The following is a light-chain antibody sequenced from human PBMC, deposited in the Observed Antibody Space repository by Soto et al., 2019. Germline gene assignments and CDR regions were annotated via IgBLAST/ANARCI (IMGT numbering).Light chain of an antibody. Sequence: DIQMTQSPSSLSASVGDRVTITCRASQSISYFLNWYQQKPGKAPTLLIYTASNLQDGVQSRFSGCGSGTDFTLAISSLEPEDFAIYYCQQGYRTPLSFGGGTKVEI. CDR1: QSISYF. CDR2: TAS. V-gene: IGKV1-39*01. J-gene: IGKJ4*01. CDR3: QQGYRTPLS.